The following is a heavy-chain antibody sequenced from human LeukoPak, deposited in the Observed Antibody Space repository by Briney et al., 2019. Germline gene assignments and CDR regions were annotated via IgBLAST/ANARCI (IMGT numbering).Heavy chain of an antibody. CDR1: GFTFSSYA. Sequence: PGGSLRLSCAASGFTFSSYAMSWVRQAPGKGLEWVSAISGSGGSTYYADSVKGRFTISRDTSKNTLYLQMNSLRAEDTAVYYCAKDIYSSSYLFDYWGQGTLVTVSS. J-gene: IGHJ4*02. D-gene: IGHD6-13*01. V-gene: IGHV3-23*01. CDR3: AKDIYSSSYLFDY. CDR2: ISGSGGST.